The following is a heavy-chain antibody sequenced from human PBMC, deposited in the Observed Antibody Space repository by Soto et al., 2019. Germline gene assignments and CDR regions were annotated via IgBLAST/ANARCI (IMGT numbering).Heavy chain of an antibody. J-gene: IGHJ4*02. Sequence: GGSLRRSCAASGFTFSGYTMHWVRQASGKGLEWVGHIRSKTNSYATAYAESVKGRFTISRDDSMNTAYLQMNSLKTEDTAVYFCTRQTDAVQWLVVPTDYNFDYWGQGTLVTVSS. CDR1: GFTFSGYT. V-gene: IGHV3-73*01. D-gene: IGHD6-19*01. CDR3: TRQTDAVQWLVVPTDYNFDY. CDR2: IRSKTNSYAT.